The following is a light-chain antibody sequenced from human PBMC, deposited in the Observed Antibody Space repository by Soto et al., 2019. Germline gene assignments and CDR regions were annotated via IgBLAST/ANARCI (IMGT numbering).Light chain of an antibody. CDR1: QSVGSY. Sequence: EILLTQSPVTLSLSPGERATLSCRASQSVGSYLAWYQQKPGQAPRLLIYDASNRVTGIPARFSGSGSGTDFTLTINSLEPEDFAAYHCQQRCNWGMYTFGQGTRLEI. J-gene: IGKJ2*01. CDR3: QQRCNWGMYT. CDR2: DAS. V-gene: IGKV3-11*01.